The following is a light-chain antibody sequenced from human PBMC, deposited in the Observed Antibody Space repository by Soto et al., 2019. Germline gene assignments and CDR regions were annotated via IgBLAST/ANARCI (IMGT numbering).Light chain of an antibody. CDR1: SSDVGAYNF. J-gene: IGLJ1*01. Sequence: QSVLTQPASVSWSPGQSITISCTGTSSDVGAYNFVSWHQQHPGKAPKLMIYNVYDRPSGISYRFSGSKSGNTASLTISGLQGEDEADYYCSAYTVSRTYVFGTGTKLTVL. CDR2: NVY. CDR3: SAYTVSRTYV. V-gene: IGLV2-14*03.